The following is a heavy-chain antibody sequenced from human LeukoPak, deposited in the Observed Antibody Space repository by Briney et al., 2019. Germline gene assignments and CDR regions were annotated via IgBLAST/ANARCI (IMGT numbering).Heavy chain of an antibody. D-gene: IGHD3-22*01. CDR2: IYYSGST. J-gene: IGHJ3*02. Sequence: SETLSLTCTVSGGSISSSSYYWGWIRQPPGKGLEWIGSIYYSGSTYYNPSLKSRVTISVDTSKNQFSLKLSSVTAADTAVYYCARQTSDPITMIVPEGAFDIWGQGTMVTVSS. CDR1: GGSISSSSYY. V-gene: IGHV4-39*01. CDR3: ARQTSDPITMIVPEGAFDI.